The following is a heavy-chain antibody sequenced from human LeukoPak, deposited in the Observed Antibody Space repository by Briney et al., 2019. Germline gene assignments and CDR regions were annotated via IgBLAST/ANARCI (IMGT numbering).Heavy chain of an antibody. CDR2: IYTGGST. Sequence: SQTLSLTCTVSGGSISSGSYYWSWIRQPAGKGLEWIGRIYTGGSTNYNPSHKSRVTISVDTSKNQFSLKLSSVTAADTAVYYCAMRRVEMATIYAFDIWGQGTMVTVSS. V-gene: IGHV4-61*02. CDR3: AMRRVEMATIYAFDI. J-gene: IGHJ3*02. D-gene: IGHD5-24*01. CDR1: GGSISSGSYY.